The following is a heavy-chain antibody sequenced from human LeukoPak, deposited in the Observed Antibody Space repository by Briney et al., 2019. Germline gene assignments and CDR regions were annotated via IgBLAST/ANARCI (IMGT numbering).Heavy chain of an antibody. V-gene: IGHV1-69*13. CDR2: IIPIFGTA. CDR3: ARSPRPQRWTMIVVVTTYFDY. Sequence: ASVKVSCKASGGTFSSYAISWVRRAPGQGLEWMGGIIPIFGTANYAQKFQGRVTITADESTSTAYMELSSLRSEDTAVYYCARSPRPQRWTMIVVVTTYFDYWGQGTLVTVSS. CDR1: GGTFSSYA. D-gene: IGHD3-22*01. J-gene: IGHJ4*02.